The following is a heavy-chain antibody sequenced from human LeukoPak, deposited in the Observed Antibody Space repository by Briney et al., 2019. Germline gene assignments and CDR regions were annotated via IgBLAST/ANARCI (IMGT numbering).Heavy chain of an antibody. D-gene: IGHD3-22*01. CDR3: AKSLNYYDSSGYYGALDY. Sequence: QPGGSLRLSCAASGFTSSSYAMSWVRQAPGKGLEWVSAISGSGGSTYYADSVKGRFTISRDNSKNTLYLQMNSLRAEDTAVYYCAKSLNYYDSSGYYGALDYWGQGTLVTVSS. J-gene: IGHJ4*02. CDR2: ISGSGGST. CDR1: GFTSSSYA. V-gene: IGHV3-23*01.